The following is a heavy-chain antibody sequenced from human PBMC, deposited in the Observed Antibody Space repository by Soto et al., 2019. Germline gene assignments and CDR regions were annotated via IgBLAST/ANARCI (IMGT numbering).Heavy chain of an antibody. D-gene: IGHD6-13*01. CDR3: ARMGIAASGNDAFDI. CDR2: IDPGDSVT. V-gene: IGHV5-10-1*01. CDR1: GYSMTNSS. J-gene: IGHJ3*02. Sequence: GESLKISCKGSGYSMTNSSIHWVRQMPGKCLEWMGRIDPGDSVTTYNPSFQGHVTMSADKSINTAYLQWSSLKASDTAMYYCARMGIAASGNDAFDIWGQGTMVSVSS.